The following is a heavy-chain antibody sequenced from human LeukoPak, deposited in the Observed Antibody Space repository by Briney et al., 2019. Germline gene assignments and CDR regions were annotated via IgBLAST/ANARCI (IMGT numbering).Heavy chain of an antibody. CDR3: ARVMSPLRATLIQLWPPWFDP. Sequence: TGRSLRLSCAASGFTFNSYGMHWVRQAPGKGLGLVAVRWYDGSNKVYADSLQGRFTISRDNSKNTLYLQMNSLRAEDTAVYYCARVMSPLRATLIQLWPPWFDPWGQGTLVTVSS. CDR1: GFTFNSYG. CDR2: RWYDGSNK. J-gene: IGHJ5*02. V-gene: IGHV3-33*01. D-gene: IGHD5-18*01.